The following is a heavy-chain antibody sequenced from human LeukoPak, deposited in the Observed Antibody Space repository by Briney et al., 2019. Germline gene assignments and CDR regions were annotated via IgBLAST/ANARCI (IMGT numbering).Heavy chain of an antibody. CDR3: ATDEGR. CDR2: IKQDGSAK. V-gene: IGHV3-7*01. J-gene: IGHJ4*02. Sequence: GGSLRLSCSATGFIFSSDWMKWVRQAPGKGLEWVATIKQDGSAKHYGDSVKGRFTISRDNAKNTLYLEMNTLRAEDTAVYYCATDEGRWGQGTLVTVSS. CDR1: GFIFSSDW.